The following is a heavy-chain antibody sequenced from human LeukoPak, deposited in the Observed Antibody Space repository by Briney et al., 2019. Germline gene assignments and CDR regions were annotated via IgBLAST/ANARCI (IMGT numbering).Heavy chain of an antibody. CDR1: GGSISSYY. J-gene: IGHJ4*02. V-gene: IGHV4-59*01. Sequence: SETLSLTRTVSGGSISSYYWSWIRQPPGKGLEWIGYIYYSGSTNYNPSLKSRVTISVDTSKNQFSLKLSSVTAADTAVYYCARAGGGSSPFVYWGQGTLVTVSS. CDR3: ARAGGGSSPFVY. D-gene: IGHD6-13*01. CDR2: IYYSGST.